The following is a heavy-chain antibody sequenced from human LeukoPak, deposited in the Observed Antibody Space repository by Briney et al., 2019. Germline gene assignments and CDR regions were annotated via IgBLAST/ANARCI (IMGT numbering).Heavy chain of an antibody. J-gene: IGHJ4*02. V-gene: IGHV3-23*01. CDR2: ISGSGGST. Sequence: GGSLRLSCAASGFTFNNYAMSWVRQAPGKGLEWVSAISGSGGSTYYADPLKGRFTISRDNSKNTLYLQMNSLRAEDTALYYCARVGCSSTSCYKGIDYWGQGTLVTVSS. CDR1: GFTFNNYA. CDR3: ARVGCSSTSCYKGIDY. D-gene: IGHD2-2*02.